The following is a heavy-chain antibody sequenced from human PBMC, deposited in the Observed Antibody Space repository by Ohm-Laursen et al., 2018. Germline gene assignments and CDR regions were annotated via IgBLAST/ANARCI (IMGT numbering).Heavy chain of an antibody. J-gene: IGHJ5*02. CDR1: GGTFSSYA. V-gene: IGHV1-69*13. D-gene: IGHD1-7*01. Sequence: GASVKVSCKASGGTFSSYAISWVRQAPGQGLEWMGGIIPIFGTANYAQKFQGRVTITADESTSTAYMELRSLRSDDTAVYYCARAGTTGRDWFDPWGQGTLATVSS. CDR2: IIPIFGTA. CDR3: ARAGTTGRDWFDP.